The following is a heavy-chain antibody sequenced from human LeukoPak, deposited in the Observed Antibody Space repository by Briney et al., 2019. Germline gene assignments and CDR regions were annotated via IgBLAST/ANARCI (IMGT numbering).Heavy chain of an antibody. J-gene: IGHJ6*03. CDR2: INPSGGST. CDR3: AREGSTGTTYQDYYYYYMDV. Sequence: ASVKVSCKASGYTFTGYYMHCVRQAPGQGLEWMGIINPSGGSTSYAQKFQGRVTMTRDMSTSTVYMELSSLRSEDTAVYYCAREGSTGTTYQDYYYYYMDVWGKGTTVTVSS. V-gene: IGHV1-46*01. CDR1: GYTFTGYY. D-gene: IGHD1-1*01.